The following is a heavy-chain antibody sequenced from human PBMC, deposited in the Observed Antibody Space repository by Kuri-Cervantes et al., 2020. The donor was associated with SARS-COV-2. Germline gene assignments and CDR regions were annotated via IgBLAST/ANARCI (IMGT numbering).Heavy chain of an antibody. V-gene: IGHV1-18*01. Sequence: ASVKVSCKASGYTFTSYGISWVRQAPGQGLEWMGWISAYNGNTNYAQKLQGRVTMTTDTSTSTAYMELSRLRSDDSAIYYCVRFRYYDSIRNASDIWGQETMVTVSS. CDR2: ISAYNGNT. D-gene: IGHD3-22*01. J-gene: IGHJ3*02. CDR3: VRFRYYDSIRNASDI. CDR1: GYTFTSYG.